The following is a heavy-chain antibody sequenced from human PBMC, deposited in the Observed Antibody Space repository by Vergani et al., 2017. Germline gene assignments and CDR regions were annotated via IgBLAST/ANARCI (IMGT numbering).Heavy chain of an antibody. CDR2: ISASGGST. D-gene: IGHD2-2*01. Sequence: EVQLLESGGGLVQPGESLRLSCTVSGFTFTSYGISWVRQAPGKGLEWVSGISASGGSTYYTDSVKGLFIISRDNSKNTLYLQMNSLRADDTAVYYCAKGVYCSSTSCYEGRGYYYGMGVWGQGTTVTFSS. CDR1: GFTFTSYG. V-gene: IGHV3-23*01. J-gene: IGHJ6*02. CDR3: AKGVYCSSTSCYEGRGYYYGMGV.